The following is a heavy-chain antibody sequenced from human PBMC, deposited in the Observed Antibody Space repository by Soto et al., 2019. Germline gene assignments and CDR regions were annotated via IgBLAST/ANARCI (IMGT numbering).Heavy chain of an antibody. D-gene: IGHD6-19*01. J-gene: IGHJ4*02. CDR3: AKSQLGAVAGPIDY. Sequence: PGGSLRLSCAASGFTFSSYSMNWVRQAPGKGLEWVSSISSSSSYIYYADSVKGRFTISRDNAKNSLYLQMNSLRAEDTAVYYCAKSQLGAVAGPIDYWGQGTLVTVSS. CDR1: GFTFSSYS. CDR2: ISSSSSYI. V-gene: IGHV3-21*04.